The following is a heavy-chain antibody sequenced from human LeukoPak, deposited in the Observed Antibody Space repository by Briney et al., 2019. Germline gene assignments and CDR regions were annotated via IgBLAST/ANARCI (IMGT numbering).Heavy chain of an antibody. V-gene: IGHV4-31*11. Sequence: SETLSLTCAVYGGSFSGYYWSWIRQHPGKGLEWIGYIYYSGSTYYNPSLKSRVTISVDTSKNQFSLKLSSVTAADTAVYYCARLHSGMVRGVITPAYYYGMDVWGQGTTVTVSS. D-gene: IGHD3-10*01. CDR3: ARLHSGMVRGVITPAYYYGMDV. CDR1: GGSFSGYY. CDR2: IYYSGST. J-gene: IGHJ6*02.